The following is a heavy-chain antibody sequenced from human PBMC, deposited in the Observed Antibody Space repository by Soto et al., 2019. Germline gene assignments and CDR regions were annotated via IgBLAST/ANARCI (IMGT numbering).Heavy chain of an antibody. D-gene: IGHD3-3*01. CDR1: GGTFSSYA. V-gene: IGHV1-69*13. Sequence: SVKVSCKASGGTFSSYAISWVRQAPGQGLEWMGGIIPIFGTANYAQKFQGRVTITADESTSTAYMELISLRSEDTAVYYCASKFFGASYYFDYWGQGTLVTVSS. CDR3: ASKFFGASYYFDY. J-gene: IGHJ4*02. CDR2: IIPIFGTA.